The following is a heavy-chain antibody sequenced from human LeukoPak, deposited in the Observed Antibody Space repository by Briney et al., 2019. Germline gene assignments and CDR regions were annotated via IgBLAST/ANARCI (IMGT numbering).Heavy chain of an antibody. Sequence: GGSLRLSCAASGFTFSSSSMSWVRQAPGKGLEWVSSISSDGGDTYYVDPVKGRFTISRDNSKSTLYLLMNSLGAEDTAVYYCAKAYDSSGYYYGSDYWGQGTLVTVSS. CDR1: GFTFSSSS. V-gene: IGHV3-23*01. CDR2: ISSDGGDT. CDR3: AKAYDSSGYYYGSDY. D-gene: IGHD3-22*01. J-gene: IGHJ4*02.